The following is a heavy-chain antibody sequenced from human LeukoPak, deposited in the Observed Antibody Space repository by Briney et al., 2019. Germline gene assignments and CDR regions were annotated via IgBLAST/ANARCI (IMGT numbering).Heavy chain of an antibody. Sequence: PGGSVSLSCAASGFTFSGSPMSWVRQAPGEGLEWVSLISYSGANSYYTDSVRGRFTISRDKSKDTLFLQMNSLRAEDTAIYYCARDMQLSTWGLGTMVTVSS. V-gene: IGHV3-23*01. J-gene: IGHJ3*01. D-gene: IGHD3-16*02. CDR3: ARDMQLST. CDR2: ISYSGANS. CDR1: GFTFSGSP.